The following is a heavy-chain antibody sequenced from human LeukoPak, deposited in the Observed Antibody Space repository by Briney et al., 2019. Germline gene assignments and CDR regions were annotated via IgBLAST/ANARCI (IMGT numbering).Heavy chain of an antibody. CDR3: AKEPLAYCGGDCYSDY. D-gene: IGHD2-21*02. CDR1: GFTFSSYA. Sequence: GGSLRLSCAASGFTFSSYAMSWVRQAPGKGLEWVSAISGSGGSTYYVDSVKGRFTISRDNSKNTLYLQMNSLRAEDTAVYYCAKEPLAYCGGDCYSDYWGQGTLVTVSS. V-gene: IGHV3-23*01. CDR2: ISGSGGST. J-gene: IGHJ4*02.